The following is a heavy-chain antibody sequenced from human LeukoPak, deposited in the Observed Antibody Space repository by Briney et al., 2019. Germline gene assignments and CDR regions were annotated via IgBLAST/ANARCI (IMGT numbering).Heavy chain of an antibody. Sequence: PSETLSLTCAVYGGSFSGYYWSWIRQPPGKGLEWIGEIYHSGSTNYNPSLKSRVTISVDKSKNQFSLKLSSVTAADTAVYYCARDRGGSYRDYYYYYMDVWGKGTTVTVSS. CDR2: IYHSGST. J-gene: IGHJ6*03. CDR1: GGSFSGYY. CDR3: ARDRGGSYRDYYYYYMDV. D-gene: IGHD1-26*01. V-gene: IGHV4-34*01.